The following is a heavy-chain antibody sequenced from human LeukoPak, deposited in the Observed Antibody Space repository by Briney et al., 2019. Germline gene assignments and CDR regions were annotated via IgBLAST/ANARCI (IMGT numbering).Heavy chain of an antibody. Sequence: GGSLRLSCAASGFNFGNHWLDWVREAPGQGLERVANIKEDGTLAYYADSVRGRFSISRDNTRNSLFLQMNGLRAEDTAVYFCVRDGYNQNRFDFWGQGTLITVSS. D-gene: IGHD1-14*01. CDR2: IKEDGTLA. CDR1: GFNFGNHW. V-gene: IGHV3-7*03. CDR3: VRDGYNQNRFDF. J-gene: IGHJ4*02.